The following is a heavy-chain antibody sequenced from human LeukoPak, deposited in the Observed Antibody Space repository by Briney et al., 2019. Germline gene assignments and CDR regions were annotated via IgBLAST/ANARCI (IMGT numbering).Heavy chain of an antibody. V-gene: IGHV3-23*01. CDR1: GFTFGDYA. D-gene: IGHD5-24*01. CDR3: AKDGVGYNYFRFDY. Sequence: GGSLRLSCTGSGFTFGDYAMTWVRQAPGKGLEWVSAISGSGGSTYYADSVKGRFTISRDNSKNTLYLQMNSLRAEDTAVYYCAKDGVGYNYFRFDYWGQGTLVTVSS. CDR2: ISGSGGST. J-gene: IGHJ4*02.